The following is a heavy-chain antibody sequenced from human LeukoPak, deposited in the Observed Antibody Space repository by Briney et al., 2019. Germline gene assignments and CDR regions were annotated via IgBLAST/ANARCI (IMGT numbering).Heavy chain of an antibody. V-gene: IGHV4-61*02. CDR2: IYTSGSP. CDR3: ARLTSSWYQDWYFDL. CDR1: GGSISSSSYG. Sequence: SETLSLTCTVSGGSISSSSYGWSWIRQPAGKGLEWIGRIYTSGSPNYNPSLKSRVTMSVDTSKNQFSLKLSSVTAADTAVYYCARLTSSWYQDWYFDLWGRGTLVTVSS. D-gene: IGHD6-13*01. J-gene: IGHJ2*01.